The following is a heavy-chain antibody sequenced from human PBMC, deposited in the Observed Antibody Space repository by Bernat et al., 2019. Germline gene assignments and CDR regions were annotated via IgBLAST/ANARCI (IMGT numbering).Heavy chain of an antibody. Sequence: QITLMESGPTLLKPTQALALTCNFSGFSLTTTGVGVGWIRQPPGKPLEGLALIYWDDDKRYNPTLKSRLTITKDTSNNQVVLTMTNMEPVDTATCYCAHRRGYRNSCDVGYFAVWGRGTLVTVSS. D-gene: IGHD2-2*01. V-gene: IGHV2-5*02. CDR1: GFSLTTTGVG. J-gene: IGHJ2*01. CDR2: IYWDDDK. CDR3: AHRRGYRNSCDVGYFAV.